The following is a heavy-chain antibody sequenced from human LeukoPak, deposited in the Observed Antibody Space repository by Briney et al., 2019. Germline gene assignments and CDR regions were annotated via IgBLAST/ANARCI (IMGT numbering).Heavy chain of an antibody. CDR1: GFIFSNYA. CDR3: ARSYYDILTGYGEVDY. D-gene: IGHD3-9*01. CDR2: ISYDGSNK. V-gene: IGHV3-30*04. J-gene: IGHJ4*02. Sequence: GRSLRLSCAASGFIFSNYAMHWVRQAPGEGLEWVAVISYDGSNKYYAESVKGRFTISRDNSKNTLYLQMNSLRAEDTAVYYCARSYYDILTGYGEVDYWGQETLVTVSS.